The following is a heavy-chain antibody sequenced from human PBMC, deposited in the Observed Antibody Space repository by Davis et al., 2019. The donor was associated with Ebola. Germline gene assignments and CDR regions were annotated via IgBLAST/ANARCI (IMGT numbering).Heavy chain of an antibody. D-gene: IGHD6-13*01. CDR3: ARGAPNMYSSSWYGRGYYFDY. Sequence: MPSETLSLTCTVSDGSISSYYWSWIRQPPGKGLDWIGYIYYSGSTNYNPSLKSRVSISIDTSKKQFSLKLTSVTAADTAVYYCARGAPNMYSSSWYGRGYYFDYWGQGTLVTVSS. CDR1: DGSISSYY. V-gene: IGHV4-59*08. J-gene: IGHJ4*02. CDR2: IYYSGST.